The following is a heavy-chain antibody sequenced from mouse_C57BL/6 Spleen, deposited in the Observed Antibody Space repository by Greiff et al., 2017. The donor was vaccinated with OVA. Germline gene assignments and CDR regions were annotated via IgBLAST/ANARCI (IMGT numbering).Heavy chain of an antibody. Sequence: VQLQQSVAELVRPGASVKLSCTASGFTIKNTYMHWVKQRPEQGLEWIGRIDPANGNTKYAPKFQGKATITADTSSNTAYLQLSSLTSEDTAIYYCATLAGGLGKAMDYWGQGTSVTVSS. D-gene: IGHD2-4*01. J-gene: IGHJ4*01. CDR1: GFTIKNTY. V-gene: IGHV14-3*01. CDR2: IDPANGNT. CDR3: ATLAGGLGKAMDY.